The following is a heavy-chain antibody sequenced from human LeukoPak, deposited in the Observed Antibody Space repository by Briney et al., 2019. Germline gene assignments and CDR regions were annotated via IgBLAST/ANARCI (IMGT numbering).Heavy chain of an antibody. CDR3: AKDPDPSIAAAYDY. J-gene: IGHJ4*02. CDR1: GFTVSSNY. D-gene: IGHD6-13*01. Sequence: GGSLRLSCAASGFTVSSNYMSWVRQAPGKGLEWVSVIYSGGSTYYADSVKGRFTISRDNSKNTLYLQMNSLRAEDTAVYYCAKDPDPSIAAAYDYWGQGTLVTVSS. CDR2: IYSGGST. V-gene: IGHV3-66*01.